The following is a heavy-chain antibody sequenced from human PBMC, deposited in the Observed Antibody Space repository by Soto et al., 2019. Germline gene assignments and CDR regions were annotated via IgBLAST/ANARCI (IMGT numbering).Heavy chain of an antibody. D-gene: IGHD3-10*01. CDR1: GFSLSTCGVG. J-gene: IGHJ4*02. CDR3: VRLLWFGELT. V-gene: IGHV2-5*02. CDR2: IYWDGDK. Sequence: QITLKESGPTLVKPTQTLTLTCTISGFSLSTCGVGVGWIRQPPGKALDWLALIYWDGDKRYSPSLKSRLTITKDTSKNQVVLTMTNMDPVDTATYYCVRLLWFGELTWGQGTLVTVSS.